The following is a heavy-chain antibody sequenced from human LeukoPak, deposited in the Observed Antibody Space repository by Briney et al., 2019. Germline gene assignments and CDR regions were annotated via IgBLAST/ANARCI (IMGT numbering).Heavy chain of an antibody. J-gene: IGHJ4*02. CDR2: ISGSGGGT. V-gene: IGHV3-23*01. D-gene: IGHD3-3*01. CDR3: ARDSYDFWSGYSSFDY. CDR1: GFTFSTYA. Sequence: GGSLRLSCAASGFTFSTYAVNWVRQAPGKGLEWVSAISGSGGGTYYADSVKGRFTISRDNAKNSLYLQMNSLRAEDTAVYYCARDSYDFWSGYSSFDYWGQGTLVTVSS.